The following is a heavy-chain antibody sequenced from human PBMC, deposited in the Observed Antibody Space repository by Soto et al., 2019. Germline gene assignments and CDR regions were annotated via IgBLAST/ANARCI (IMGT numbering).Heavy chain of an antibody. CDR1: GGSFSGYY. J-gene: IGHJ4*02. D-gene: IGHD1-20*01. CDR3: ASDNADRPFDS. CDR2: INHSGST. V-gene: IGHV4-34*01. Sequence: QVQLQQWGAGLLKPSETLSLTCAVYGGSFSGYYWSWIRQPPGKGLEWIGEINHSGSTNYNPSLKSTVTISVDTSKNQFSLKLSSVTAADTAVYYFASDNADRPFDSWGQGTLVTVSS.